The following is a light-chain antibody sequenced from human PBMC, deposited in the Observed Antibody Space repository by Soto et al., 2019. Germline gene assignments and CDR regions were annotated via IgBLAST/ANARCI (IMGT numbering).Light chain of an antibody. CDR1: SSDVGRLNA. Sequence: QSVLTQPASVSGSPGQSITISCSGTSSDVGRLNAVSWYQQHPGKVPQLMIYDVSIRPSGISDRLSASKSGNMASLTISGLQAEDEADYYCSSYRVGGSYVFGTGTKVTVL. J-gene: IGLJ1*01. CDR2: DVS. V-gene: IGLV2-14*03. CDR3: SSYRVGGSYV.